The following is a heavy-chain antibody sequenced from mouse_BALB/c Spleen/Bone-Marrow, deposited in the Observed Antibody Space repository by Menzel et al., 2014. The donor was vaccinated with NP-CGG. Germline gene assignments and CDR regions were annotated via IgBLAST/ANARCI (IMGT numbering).Heavy chain of an antibody. Sequence: VQLQQSGAELVKPGASVKLSCTASGFNIKDIYMHWVKQRPEQGLEWIGRIDPANGDTKYDPKFQGKATITADTSSNTAYLQLSSLTSEDTAIYYCARDYGPFDYWGQGTTLTVCS. CDR3: ARDYGPFDY. CDR2: IDPANGDT. D-gene: IGHD1-2*01. CDR1: GFNIKDIY. J-gene: IGHJ2*01. V-gene: IGHV14-3*02.